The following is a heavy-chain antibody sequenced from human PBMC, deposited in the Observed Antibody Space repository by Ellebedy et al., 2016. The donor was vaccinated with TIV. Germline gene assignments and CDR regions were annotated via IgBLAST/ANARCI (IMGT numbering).Heavy chain of an antibody. CDR1: GFTFNSYA. Sequence: PGGSLRLSCAASGFTFNSYAMSWVRQAPGKGLEWGSTISHTGSRTYYANSVAGRFITSRDNSKRTLYLQMNSLRAWDTAVYYCAKGRGGGSDSSAPRYYFDSWGLGTLVTVSS. V-gene: IGHV3-23*01. CDR2: ISHTGSRT. D-gene: IGHD6-19*01. J-gene: IGHJ4*02. CDR3: AKGRGGGSDSSAPRYYFDS.